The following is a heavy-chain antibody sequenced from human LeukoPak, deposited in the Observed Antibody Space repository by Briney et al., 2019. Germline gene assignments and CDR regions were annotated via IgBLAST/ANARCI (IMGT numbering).Heavy chain of an antibody. Sequence: GGPLRLSCAASGFTFSSYDMNWLRQAPGKGQEWVSYISSSGSTIYYADSVKGRFTISRDNAKNSLYLQMNSLRAEDTAVYYCARAEKSYYYYYYYMDVWGKGTTGTVSS. CDR2: ISSSGSTI. J-gene: IGHJ6*03. CDR3: ARAEKSYYYYYYYMDV. CDR1: GFTFSSYD. V-gene: IGHV3-48*03.